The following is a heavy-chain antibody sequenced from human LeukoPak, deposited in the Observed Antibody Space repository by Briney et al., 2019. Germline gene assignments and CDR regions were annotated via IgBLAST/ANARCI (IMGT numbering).Heavy chain of an antibody. CDR1: GFTFSSYS. J-gene: IGHJ4*02. V-gene: IGHV3-21*01. D-gene: IGHD5-18*01. CDR2: ISSSSSYI. CDR3: ARHLSGVTGYTYGRGIDY. Sequence: GGSVRLSCAASGFTFSSYSMNWVRQAPGKGLEWVSFISSSSSYIYYADSVKGRFTISRDNAKTSLYLQMNSLRAEDTAVYYCARHLSGVTGYTYGRGIDYWGQGTLVTVSS.